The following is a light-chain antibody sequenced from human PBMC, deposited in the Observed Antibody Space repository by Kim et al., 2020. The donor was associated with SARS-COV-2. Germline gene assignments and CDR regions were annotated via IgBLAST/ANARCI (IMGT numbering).Light chain of an antibody. J-gene: IGLJ3*02. CDR3: QAWESSTAV. CDR1: KLGDKY. Sequence: SYELTQPPSVSVSPGQTASITCSGDKLGDKYACWYQQKPGQCPVLVIYQDSNRPSGFPERFSVSNSGNTATLTISRTQALAEADYYCQAWESSTAVYGGG. CDR2: QDS. V-gene: IGLV3-1*01.